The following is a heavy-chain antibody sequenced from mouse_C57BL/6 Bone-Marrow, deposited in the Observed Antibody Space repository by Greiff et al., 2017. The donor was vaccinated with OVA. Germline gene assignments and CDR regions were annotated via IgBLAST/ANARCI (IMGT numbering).Heavy chain of an antibody. D-gene: IGHD1-1*01. J-gene: IGHJ1*03. CDR3: ARSDYGSSYGYFDV. Sequence: QVQLQQPGAELVKPGASVKLSCKASGYTFTSYWMQWVKQRPGQGLEWIGAIDPSDSYTNYNQKFKGKATLTVDTSSSTAYMQLSSLTSEDSAVYYCARSDYGSSYGYFDVWGTGTTVTVSS. CDR2: IDPSDSYT. CDR1: GYTFTSYW. V-gene: IGHV1-50*01.